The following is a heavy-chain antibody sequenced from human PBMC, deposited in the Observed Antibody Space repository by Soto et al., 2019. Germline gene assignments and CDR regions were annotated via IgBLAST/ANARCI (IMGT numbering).Heavy chain of an antibody. V-gene: IGHV5-10-1*01. CDR2: IDPSDSYT. CDR3: ARHLIGSPYGMDV. Sequence: GESLKISCKGSGYSFTSYWISWVRQMPGRGLEWMGRIDPSDSYTNYSLSFQGHVTISADKSISTAYLQWSSLKASDTAMYYCARHLIGSPYGMDVWGQGTTVTVSS. CDR1: GYSFTSYW. J-gene: IGHJ6*02.